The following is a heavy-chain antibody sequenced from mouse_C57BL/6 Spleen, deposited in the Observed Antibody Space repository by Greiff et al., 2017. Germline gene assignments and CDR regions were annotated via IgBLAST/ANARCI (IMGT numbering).Heavy chain of an antibody. Sequence: QVQLQQSGAELAKPGASVKLSCKASGYTFTSYWMHWVKQRPGQGLEWIGYINPSSGYTKYNQKFKDKATLTADKSSSTAYMQLSSLTYEDSAVYYCASHYGSNLWYFDVWGTGTTVTVSS. CDR2: INPSSGYT. D-gene: IGHD1-1*01. CDR3: ASHYGSNLWYFDV. J-gene: IGHJ1*03. CDR1: GYTFTSYW. V-gene: IGHV1-7*01.